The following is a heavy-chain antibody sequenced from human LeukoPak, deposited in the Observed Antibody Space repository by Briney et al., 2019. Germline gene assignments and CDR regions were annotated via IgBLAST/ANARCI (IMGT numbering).Heavy chain of an antibody. CDR3: ASLWLARFDY. V-gene: IGHV3-53*01. CDR2: IYSGGTT. CDR1: GFTVSSNY. J-gene: IGHJ4*02. Sequence: GGSQRLSCAASGFTVSSNYMHWVRQAPGKGLEWVSVIYSGGTTYYADSVKGRFTISRDNAKNSLYLQMNSLRAEDTAVYYCASLWLARFDYWGQGTLVTVSS. D-gene: IGHD6-19*01.